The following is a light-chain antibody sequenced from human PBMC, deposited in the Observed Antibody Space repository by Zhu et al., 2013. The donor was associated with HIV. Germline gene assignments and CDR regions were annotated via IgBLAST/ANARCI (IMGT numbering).Light chain of an antibody. CDR2: HAS. J-gene: IGKJ2*01. Sequence: AIQLTQSPSSLSASVGDRVSITCRASQDITTALAWYQQTPGRAPKLLIYHASSLESGVPSRFSGGGSGTDFILTISNLQPEDSAVYYCHQYGNSPPTFGQGTKLQI. V-gene: IGKV1D-13*01. CDR1: QDITTA. CDR3: HQYGNSPPT.